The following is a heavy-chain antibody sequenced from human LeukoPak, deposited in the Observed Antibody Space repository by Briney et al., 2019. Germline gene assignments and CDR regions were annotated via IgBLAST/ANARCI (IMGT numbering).Heavy chain of an antibody. D-gene: IGHD5-12*01. CDR2: INPNSGGT. V-gene: IGHV1-2*02. CDR1: GYTFSSYG. J-gene: IGHJ6*03. CDR3: ARSGYSGYDWSGYYYYMDV. Sequence: GASVKVSCKASGYTFSSYGISWVRQAPGQGLEWMGWINPNSGGTNYAQKFQGRVTMTRDTSISTAYMELSRLRSDDTAVYYCARSGYSGYDWSGYYYYMDVWGKGTTVTVSS.